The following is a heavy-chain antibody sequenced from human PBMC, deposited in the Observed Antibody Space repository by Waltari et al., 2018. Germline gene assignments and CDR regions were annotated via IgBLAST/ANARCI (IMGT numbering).Heavy chain of an antibody. V-gene: IGHV4-31*03. Sequence: QVQLQESGPGLVKPSQTLSLTCTVTGGPTRSGGYYWSWIRQHPGKGLEWIGYIYYSGSTYYNPSLKSRVTISVDTSKNQFSLKLSSVTAADTAVYYCARTIFGDTYYFDYWGQGTLVTVSS. D-gene: IGHD3-3*01. CDR2: IYYSGST. CDR3: ARTIFGDTYYFDY. CDR1: GGPTRSGGYY. J-gene: IGHJ4*02.